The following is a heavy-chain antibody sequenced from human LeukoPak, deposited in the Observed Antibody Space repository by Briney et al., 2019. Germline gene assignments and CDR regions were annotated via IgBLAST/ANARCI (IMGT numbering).Heavy chain of an antibody. CDR3: ARGRGQWLTTHYFDY. D-gene: IGHD6-19*01. J-gene: IGHJ4*02. Sequence: PGGSLRLSCAASGFTFDDYGMSWVRQAPGKGLEWVSGINWNGGSTGYADSVKGRFTISRDNAKNSLYLQMNSLRAEDTALYYCARGRGQWLTTHYFDYWGQGTLVTVSS. V-gene: IGHV3-20*04. CDR2: INWNGGST. CDR1: GFTFDDYG.